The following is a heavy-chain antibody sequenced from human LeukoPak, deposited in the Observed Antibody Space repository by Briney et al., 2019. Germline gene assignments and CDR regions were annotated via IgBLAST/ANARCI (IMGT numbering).Heavy chain of an antibody. CDR3: AKERGGYTNPYYFDY. Sequence: HSGGSLRLSCAASGFTFSTYAMSWVRQAPGKGLEWVSTISGSGANTYYADSVRGRFTISRDNSKNTLYLQMNSLRAEDTAVYYCAKERGGYTNPYYFDYWGQGTLVTVSS. CDR2: ISGSGANT. V-gene: IGHV3-23*01. D-gene: IGHD3-16*02. CDR1: GFTFSTYA. J-gene: IGHJ4*02.